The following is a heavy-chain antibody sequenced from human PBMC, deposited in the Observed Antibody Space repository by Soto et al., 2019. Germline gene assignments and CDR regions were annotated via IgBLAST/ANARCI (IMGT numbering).Heavy chain of an antibody. CDR2: IDPSDSYI. D-gene: IGHD6-19*01. CDR3: ARDNVDLIAVAGTRSVIGMDV. CDR1: GYSFTSYW. V-gene: IGHV5-10-1*01. Sequence: GESLKISCKGSGYSFTSYWISWVRQMPGKGLEWMGRIDPSDSYINYSPSFQGHVTISADKSISTAYLQWSSLKASDTAVYYCARDNVDLIAVAGTRSVIGMDVWGQGTTVTVSS. J-gene: IGHJ6*02.